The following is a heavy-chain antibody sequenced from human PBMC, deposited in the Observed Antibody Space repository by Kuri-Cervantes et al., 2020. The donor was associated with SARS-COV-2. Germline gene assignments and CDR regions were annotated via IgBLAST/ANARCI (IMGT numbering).Heavy chain of an antibody. Sequence: SETLSLTCAVSGYSISSGYYWGWIRQPPGKGLEWIGSIYHSGSTYYNPSLKSRVTISVDTSENQFSLKLTSVTAADTAVYYCAREPEYCPVGTCLYTDDAFDIWGQGTRVTVSS. J-gene: IGHJ3*02. CDR2: IYHSGST. CDR1: GYSISSGYY. D-gene: IGHD2-8*02. V-gene: IGHV4-38-2*02. CDR3: AREPEYCPVGTCLYTDDAFDI.